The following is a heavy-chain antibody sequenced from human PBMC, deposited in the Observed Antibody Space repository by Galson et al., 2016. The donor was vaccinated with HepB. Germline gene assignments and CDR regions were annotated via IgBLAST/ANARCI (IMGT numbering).Heavy chain of an antibody. CDR3: ARDSGYGDCWKFDC. V-gene: IGHV3-66*01. J-gene: IGHJ4*02. CDR1: GFLVTSNY. D-gene: IGHD2-21*01. Sequence: SLRLSCAASGFLVTSNYMMWVRQAPGKGLDWVSVIYSAGTTYYADSVKDRFTISRDQSKNTLFLQMNDLTAEDTAMYDCARDSGYGDCWKFDCWGQGVQVTVSS. CDR2: IYSAGTT.